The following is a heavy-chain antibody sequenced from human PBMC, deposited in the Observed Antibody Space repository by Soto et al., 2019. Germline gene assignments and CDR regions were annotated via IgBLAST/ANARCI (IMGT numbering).Heavy chain of an antibody. CDR2: TYHSGIT. Sequence: LSLTCTVSGGSMNTYYWSWIRQPPGKGLEWIGHTYHSGITNYNPSLRSRVNILVDTSKNQFSLTVTSVTAVDTAVYYCARGSTRFDPWDQGTLVTVSS. CDR1: GGSMNTYY. V-gene: IGHV4-59*01. CDR3: ARGSTRFDP. J-gene: IGHJ5*02. D-gene: IGHD2-2*01.